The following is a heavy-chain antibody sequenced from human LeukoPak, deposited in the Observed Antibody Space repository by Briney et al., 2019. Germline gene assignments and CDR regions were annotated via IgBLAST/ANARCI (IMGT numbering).Heavy chain of an antibody. D-gene: IGHD3-16*01. CDR2: VYYSGST. V-gene: IGHV4-39*01. CDR3: ARKGGGALFDP. Sequence: SETLSLTCTVSGGSISRSSYYWGWIRQPPGKGLEWIGSVYYSGSTYYNRSLKSRVSRSVATSNKQFSLKLSAGTAAGTAVYFGARKGGGALFDPWGQGTLVTVSA. CDR1: GGSISRSSYY. J-gene: IGHJ5*02.